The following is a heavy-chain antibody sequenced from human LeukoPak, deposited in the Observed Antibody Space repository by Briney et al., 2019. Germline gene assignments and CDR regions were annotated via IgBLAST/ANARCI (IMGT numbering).Heavy chain of an antibody. V-gene: IGHV4-30-4*01. J-gene: IGHJ3*02. CDR3: ARDCSGGSCYGAFDI. D-gene: IGHD2-15*01. CDR2: IYDSGST. CDR1: GGSISSGDYY. Sequence: SETLSLTCTVSGGSISSGDYYWSWIRQPPGRGLEWIGYIYDSGSTYYNPSLKSRITISVDTSENRFSLKLSSVTATDTAVYYCARDCSGGSCYGAFDIWGQGTMVTVSS.